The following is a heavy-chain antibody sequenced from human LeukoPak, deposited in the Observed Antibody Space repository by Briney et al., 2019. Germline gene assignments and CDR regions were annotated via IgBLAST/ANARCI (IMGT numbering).Heavy chain of an antibody. J-gene: IGHJ5*02. Sequence: PGGSLRLSCAASGFTFDDYAMHWVRQAPGKGLEWVSGISWNSGSIGYADSVKGRFTISRDNAKNSLYLQMNSLRAEDTAVYYCAKDALWAARSPSWFDPWGQGTLVTVSS. CDR2: ISWNSGSI. V-gene: IGHV3-9*01. CDR3: AKDALWAARSPSWFDP. D-gene: IGHD6-6*01. CDR1: GFTFDDYA.